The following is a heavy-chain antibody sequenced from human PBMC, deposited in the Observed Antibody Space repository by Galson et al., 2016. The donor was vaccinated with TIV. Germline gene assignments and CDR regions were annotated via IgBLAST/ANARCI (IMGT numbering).Heavy chain of an antibody. J-gene: IGHJ3*02. CDR1: GFSLSTTGVG. V-gene: IGHV2-5*02. CDR3: AHIRITLIPDAFYI. D-gene: IGHD3-22*01. CDR2: FYWDDDT. Sequence: PALVKPTQTLTVTCTLSGFSLSTTGVGVGWIRQPPGKALEWLGIFYWDDDTRYSPSLGSRLTITKDTSKHQVVLTVTDMDPVGTGTYFCAHIRITLIPDAFYIWGQGTTVTVSA.